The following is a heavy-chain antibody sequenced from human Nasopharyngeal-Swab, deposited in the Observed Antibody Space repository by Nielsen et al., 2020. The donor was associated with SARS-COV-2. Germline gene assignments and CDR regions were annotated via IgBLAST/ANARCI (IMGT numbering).Heavy chain of an antibody. CDR2: IKSKTDGGTT. Sequence: GESLKISCAASGFTFSNAWMSWVRQAPGKGLEWVGRIKSKTDGGTTDYAAPVKGRFTISRDDSKNTLYLQMNSLKTEDTAVYYCARDVRWVVAATPQYYYYYMDVWGKGTTVTVSS. CDR3: ARDVRWVVAATPQYYYYYMDV. J-gene: IGHJ6*03. V-gene: IGHV3-15*01. CDR1: GFTFSNAW. D-gene: IGHD2-15*01.